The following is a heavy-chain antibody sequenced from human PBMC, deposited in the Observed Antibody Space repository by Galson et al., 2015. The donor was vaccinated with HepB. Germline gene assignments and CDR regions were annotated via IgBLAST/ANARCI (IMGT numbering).Heavy chain of an antibody. D-gene: IGHD2-21*02. J-gene: IGHJ4*02. Sequence: SLRLSCAASGFTFSSYGMHWVRQAPGKGLEWVAVISYDGSNKYYADSVKGRFTISRDNSKNTLYLQMNSLRAEDTAVYYCAKDRPPFCGGDCNFDYWGQGTLVTVSS. CDR1: GFTFSSYG. CDR3: AKDRPPFCGGDCNFDY. V-gene: IGHV3-30*18. CDR2: ISYDGSNK.